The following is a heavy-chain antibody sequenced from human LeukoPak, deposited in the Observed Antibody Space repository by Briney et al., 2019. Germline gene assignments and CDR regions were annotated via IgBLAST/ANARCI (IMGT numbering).Heavy chain of an antibody. J-gene: IGHJ4*02. CDR1: GFTFSDYW. CDR3: ARDDYYDSSGYGFGFDY. Sequence: PGGSLRLSCAASGFTFSDYWMSWVRQAPGKGLEWVANIKQDGTEKNYVDSVKGRFIISRDNAKNSLYLQLNSLRDDDTAVYYCARDDYYDSSGYGFGFDYWGQGTLVTVSS. D-gene: IGHD3-22*01. CDR2: IKQDGTEK. V-gene: IGHV3-7*03.